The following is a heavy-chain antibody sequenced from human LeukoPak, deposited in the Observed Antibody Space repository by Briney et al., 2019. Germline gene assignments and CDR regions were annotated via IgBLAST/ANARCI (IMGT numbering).Heavy chain of an antibody. D-gene: IGHD6-6*01. CDR2: IYYSGST. CDR3: ARDRRDAFDI. CDR1: GGSISSYY. V-gene: IGHV4-59*01. Sequence: SETLSLTCTVFGGSISSYYWSWIRQPPGKGLEWIGYIYYSGSTNYNPSLKSRVTISVDTSKNQFSLKLSSVTAADTAVYYCARDRRDAFDIWGQGTMVTVSS. J-gene: IGHJ3*02.